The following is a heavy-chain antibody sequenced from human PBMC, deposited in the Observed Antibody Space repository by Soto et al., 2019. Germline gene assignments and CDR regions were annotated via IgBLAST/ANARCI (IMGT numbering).Heavy chain of an antibody. J-gene: IGHJ6*02. V-gene: IGHV1-2*02. D-gene: IGHD4-17*01. Sequence: GASVKVSCKASGYTFTGYYMHWVRQAPGQGLEWMGWINPNSGGTNYAQKFQGRVTMTRDTSISTAYMELSSLRAEDTAVYYCARELRKYYYYGMDVWGQGTTVTVSS. CDR1: GYTFTGYY. CDR3: ARELRKYYYYGMDV. CDR2: INPNSGGT.